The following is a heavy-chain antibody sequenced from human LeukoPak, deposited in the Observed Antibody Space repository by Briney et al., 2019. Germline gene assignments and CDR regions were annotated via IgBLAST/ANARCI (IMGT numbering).Heavy chain of an antibody. J-gene: IGHJ3*02. CDR3: ARAITIFGVVIDGFDI. Sequence: PGGSLKLSCAASGFTFSTYSMNWVRQAPGKGLEWVSSISSGSSYIYYADSVKGRFTISRDNAKNSLYLQMNSLRAEDTAVYYCARAITIFGVVIDGFDIWGQGTMVTVSS. CDR2: ISSGSSYI. V-gene: IGHV3-21*01. D-gene: IGHD3-3*01. CDR1: GFTFSTYS.